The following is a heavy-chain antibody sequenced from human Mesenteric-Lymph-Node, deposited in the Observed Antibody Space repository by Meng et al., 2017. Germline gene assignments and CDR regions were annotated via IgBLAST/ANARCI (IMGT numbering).Heavy chain of an antibody. CDR3: ARDGPARDSSGYYEDYYYGMDV. D-gene: IGHD3-22*01. V-gene: IGHV4-34*01. Sequence: SETLSLTCAAYGGSFSGYYWGWIRQPPGKGLEWIGSIYYSGSTYYNPSLKSRVTISVDTSKNQFSLKLSSVTAADTAVYYCARDGPARDSSGYYEDYYYGMDVWGQGTTVTVSS. CDR2: IYYSGST. J-gene: IGHJ6*02. CDR1: GGSFSGYY.